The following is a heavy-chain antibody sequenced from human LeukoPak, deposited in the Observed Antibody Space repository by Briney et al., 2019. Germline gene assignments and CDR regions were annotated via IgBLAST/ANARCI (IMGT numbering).Heavy chain of an antibody. J-gene: IGHJ4*02. CDR2: INPNRGGT. CDR3: AREAVADFDY. D-gene: IGHD4-23*01. Sequence: GASVKVSCKASGYTFTGYYMHWVRQAPGQGGEGMGRINPNRGGTNYAQKFQGRVTITRDTSISTAYMELSRLRSDDTAVYYCAREAVADFDYWGQGTLVTVSS. V-gene: IGHV1-2*06. CDR1: GYTFTGYY.